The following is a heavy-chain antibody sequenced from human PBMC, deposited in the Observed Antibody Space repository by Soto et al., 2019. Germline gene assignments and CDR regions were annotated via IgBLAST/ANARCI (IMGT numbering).Heavy chain of an antibody. CDR3: AKTNVLLWSRETTLYYYYGMDV. CDR2: FDPEDGET. J-gene: IGHJ6*02. Sequence: ASVKVSCKFSGYTLTELSMRWVRQSPVKGPXWXXGFDPEDGETIYAKKFQGRVTMKEDTSKDKAYMEMSRMRSEEKDVYYCAKTNVLLWSRETTLYYYYGMDVWGQGTTVTVSS. V-gene: IGHV1-24*01. D-gene: IGHD3-10*01. CDR1: GYTLTELS.